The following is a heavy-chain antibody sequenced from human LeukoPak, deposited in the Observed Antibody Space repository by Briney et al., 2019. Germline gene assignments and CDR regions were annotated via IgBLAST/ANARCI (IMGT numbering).Heavy chain of an antibody. V-gene: IGHV3-7*04. J-gene: IGHJ6*02. CDR1: GFTFSTYW. CDR3: AREIPQQLVAMDV. D-gene: IGHD6-13*01. Sequence: GRSLRLSCAASGFTFSTYWMSWVRQAPGKGLEWLANIKEDGTGKNHVDSVKGRFTISRDNAKNSLYLQMNGLRAEDTAVYYCAREIPQQLVAMDVWGRGTTVTVSS. CDR2: IKEDGTGK.